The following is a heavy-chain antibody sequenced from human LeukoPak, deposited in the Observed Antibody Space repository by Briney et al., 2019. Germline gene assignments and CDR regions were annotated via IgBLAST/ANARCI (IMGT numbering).Heavy chain of an antibody. Sequence: GGSLRLSCAASGFTFSSYSMNWVRQAPGKGLEWVSSISSSSSYIYYADSVKGRFTISRDNAKNSLYLQMNSLRAEDTAVYSCARDAPPSVTSIDYWGQGTLVTVSS. CDR3: ARDAPPSVTSIDY. J-gene: IGHJ4*02. V-gene: IGHV3-21*01. CDR2: ISSSSSYI. CDR1: GFTFSSYS.